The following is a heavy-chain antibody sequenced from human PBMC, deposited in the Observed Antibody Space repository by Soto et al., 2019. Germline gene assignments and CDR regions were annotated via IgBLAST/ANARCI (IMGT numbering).Heavy chain of an antibody. J-gene: IGHJ5*02. CDR3: ARVPGDFWSGYYSWFDP. CDR1: GGSFSGYY. CDR2: INHSGST. Sequence: PSETLSLTCAVYGGSFSGYYWSWIRQPPGKGLEWIGEINHSGSTNYNPSLKSRVTISVDTSKNQFSLKMSSVTAADTAVYYCARVPGDFWSGYYSWFDPWGQGTLVT. V-gene: IGHV4-34*01. D-gene: IGHD3-3*01.